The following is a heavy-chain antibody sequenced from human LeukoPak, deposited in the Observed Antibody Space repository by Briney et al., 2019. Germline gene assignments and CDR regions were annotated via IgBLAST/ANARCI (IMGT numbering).Heavy chain of an antibody. J-gene: IGHJ6*04. D-gene: IGHD2-15*01. V-gene: IGHV3-23*01. CDR1: GFTFSSYG. CDR3: AKDRGGLYMDV. CDR2: IETGGAST. Sequence: GGSLRLSCAASGFTFSSYGMSGVRQAPGKGLGWVSAIETGGASTYYADSVKGRFTISRDSSKNTLSLQMNSLRAEDTAVYYCAKDRGGLYMDVWGKGTTVTISS.